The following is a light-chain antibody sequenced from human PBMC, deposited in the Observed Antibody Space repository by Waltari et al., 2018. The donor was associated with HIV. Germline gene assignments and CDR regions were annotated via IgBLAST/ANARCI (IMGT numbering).Light chain of an antibody. CDR2: EVS. V-gene: IGLV2-14*01. Sequence: QSALTQPASVSGSPGPSITISCTGTISDVGGYNYVSWYQQHPGKAPKLMIYEVSNRPSGGSNRFSGSKSGNTASLTISGLQAEDEADYYCSSYTSSSSWVFGGGTKLTVL. J-gene: IGLJ3*02. CDR1: ISDVGGYNY. CDR3: SSYTSSSSWV.